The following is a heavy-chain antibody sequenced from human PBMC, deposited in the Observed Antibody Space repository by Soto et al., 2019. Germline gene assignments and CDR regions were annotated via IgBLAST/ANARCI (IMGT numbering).Heavy chain of an antibody. Sequence: QVQLVQSGAEVKKPGASVKVSCKASGYTFTSYGISWVRQAPGQGLEWMGWISAYNGNTNYAQKLQGRVTMTTDTPTSTADMELRSLRSDDTAVYYCARDRGAANYYYDGMDVWGQGTTVTVSS. CDR2: ISAYNGNT. CDR1: GYTFTSYG. CDR3: ARDRGAANYYYDGMDV. V-gene: IGHV1-18*04. D-gene: IGHD3-10*01. J-gene: IGHJ6*02.